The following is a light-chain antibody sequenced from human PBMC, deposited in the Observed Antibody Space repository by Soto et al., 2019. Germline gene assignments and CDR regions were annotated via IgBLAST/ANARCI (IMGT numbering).Light chain of an antibody. CDR2: RAS. J-gene: IGKJ1*01. Sequence: EIALTQSPGTLSLSPGERATLSCRASQSVSSSYLAWYQQKPGQAPRLLIYRASSKASGIPDRFSGRGSGTDFTLTIIRREPEEFAVYYCQQYGSSPWTFGQGTKVEIK. CDR3: QQYGSSPWT. V-gene: IGKV3-20*01. CDR1: QSVSSSY.